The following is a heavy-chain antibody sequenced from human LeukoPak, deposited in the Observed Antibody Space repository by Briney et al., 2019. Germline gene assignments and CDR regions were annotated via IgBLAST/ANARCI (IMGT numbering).Heavy chain of an antibody. J-gene: IGHJ2*01. V-gene: IGHV1-2*02. Sequence: ASVKVSCKASGYTFTGYYMHWVRQAPGQGLEWMGWINPNSGGTNYAQKFQGRVTMTRNTSISTAYMELSSLRSEDTAVYYCARGGDYGGNSNWYFDLWGRGTLVTVSS. CDR3: ARGGDYGGNSNWYFDL. D-gene: IGHD4-23*01. CDR2: INPNSGGT. CDR1: GYTFTGYY.